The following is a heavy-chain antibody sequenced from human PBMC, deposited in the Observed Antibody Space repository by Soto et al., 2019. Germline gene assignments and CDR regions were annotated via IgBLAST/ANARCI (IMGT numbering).Heavy chain of an antibody. CDR3: ARHRTSADYIWGSYRSGEFDY. V-gene: IGHV4-39*01. CDR1: GGSISSSSYY. D-gene: IGHD3-16*02. Sequence: QLQLQESGPGLVKPSETLSLTCTVSGGSISSSSYYWGWIRQPPGKGLEWIGSIYYSGSTYYNPSLRSRVTIPVDTSKNQFSLKLSSVTAADTAVYYCARHRTSADYIWGSYRSGEFDYWGQGTLVTVSS. CDR2: IYYSGST. J-gene: IGHJ4*02.